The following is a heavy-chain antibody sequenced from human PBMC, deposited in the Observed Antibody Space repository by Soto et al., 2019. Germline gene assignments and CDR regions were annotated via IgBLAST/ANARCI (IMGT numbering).Heavy chain of an antibody. CDR3: AKDASTSLDWNPYYYYYMDV. J-gene: IGHJ6*03. V-gene: IGHV3-9*01. CDR2: ISWNSGSI. D-gene: IGHD1-1*01. Sequence: GGSLRLSCAASGFTFDDYAMHWVRQAPGKGLERVSGISWNSGSIGYADSVKGRFTISRDNAKNSLYLQMNSLRAEDTALYYCAKDASTSLDWNPYYYYYMDVWGKGTTVTVSS. CDR1: GFTFDDYA.